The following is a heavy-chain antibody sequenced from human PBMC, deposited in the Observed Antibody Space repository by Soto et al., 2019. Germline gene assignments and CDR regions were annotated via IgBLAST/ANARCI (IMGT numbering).Heavy chain of an antibody. Sequence: GGSLRLSCAASGFTFSSYGMHWVRQAPGKGLEWVAVIWYDGSNKYYADSVKGRFTISRDNSKNTLYLQMNSLRAEDTAVYYCAREVPDYDILTGYYPKYYGMEVWGQGTTVTLSS. V-gene: IGHV3-33*01. CDR2: IWYDGSNK. D-gene: IGHD3-9*01. CDR3: AREVPDYDILTGYYPKYYGMEV. J-gene: IGHJ6*02. CDR1: GFTFSSYG.